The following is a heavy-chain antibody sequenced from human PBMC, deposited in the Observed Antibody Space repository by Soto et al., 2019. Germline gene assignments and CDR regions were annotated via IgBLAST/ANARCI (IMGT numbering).Heavy chain of an antibody. D-gene: IGHD3-22*01. CDR2: IHAGNGNT. V-gene: IGHV1-18*01. Sequence: ASVKVSCKASGYSFSSYAIHWVRQAPGQGLEWMGWIHAGNGNTNYAQKLQGRVTMTTDTSTSTAYMELRSLRSDDTAVYYCARDSSGYWGQGTLVTVSS. J-gene: IGHJ4*02. CDR3: ARDSSGY. CDR1: GYSFSSYA.